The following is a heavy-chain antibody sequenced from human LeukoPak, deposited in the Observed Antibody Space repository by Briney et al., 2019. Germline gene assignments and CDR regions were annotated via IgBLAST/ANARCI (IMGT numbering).Heavy chain of an antibody. Sequence: ASVTVSFKASGYTFTSYGISWVRQPPGQGLEWMGWINAYNGNTNYAQKLQGRVTMTTDTSTSTAYMELRSLRSDDTAVYYCARDQGITMIVVVPVNAVEIWGQGTMVTVSS. CDR3: ARDQGITMIVVVPVNAVEI. CDR1: GYTFTSYG. D-gene: IGHD3-22*01. CDR2: INAYNGNT. V-gene: IGHV1-18*01. J-gene: IGHJ3*02.